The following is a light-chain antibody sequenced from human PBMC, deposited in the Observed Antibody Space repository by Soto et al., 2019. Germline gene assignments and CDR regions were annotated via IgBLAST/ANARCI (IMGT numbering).Light chain of an antibody. V-gene: IGLV1-51*01. J-gene: IGLJ3*02. Sequence: QAVVTQPPSVSAAPGQRVTISCSGGRFNIGNNYVSWYQQLPGTAPKLLIYDNDKRPSGILDRFSGSKSGTSATLGITGLQTGDEADYYCGTWDSSLSCWVFGGGTKLTVL. CDR1: RFNIGNNY. CDR3: GTWDSSLSCWV. CDR2: DND.